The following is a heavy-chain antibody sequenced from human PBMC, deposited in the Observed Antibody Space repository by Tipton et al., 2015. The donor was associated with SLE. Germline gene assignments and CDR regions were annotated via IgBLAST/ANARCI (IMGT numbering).Heavy chain of an antibody. J-gene: IGHJ4*02. Sequence: TLSLTCTVSGGSISSYYWSWIRQPPGKGLEWIGYIYHSGSTYYNPSLKSRVTISVDRSKNQFSLKLSSVTAADTAVYYCARDGGVNDYWGQGTLVTVSS. V-gene: IGHV4-59*12. D-gene: IGHD2-8*01. CDR1: GGSISSYY. CDR3: ARDGGVNDY. CDR2: IYHSGST.